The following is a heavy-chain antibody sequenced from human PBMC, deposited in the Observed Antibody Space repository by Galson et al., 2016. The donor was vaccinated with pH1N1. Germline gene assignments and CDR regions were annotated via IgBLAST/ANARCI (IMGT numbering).Heavy chain of an antibody. D-gene: IGHD2-21*01. CDR2: IDPRDSHD. J-gene: IGHJ4*02. CDR1: GYTFTNYW. V-gene: IGHV5-10-1*01. CDR3: CRHADLWTPDY. Sequence: QSGAEVKKPGESLKISCKASGYTFTNYWISWVRQVPGKGLEWMGRIDPRDSHDSYSPAFRGLVSISIDKSTDTASLQWSSLKASDTAMYYCCRHADLWTPDYCGQGTLVTVSS.